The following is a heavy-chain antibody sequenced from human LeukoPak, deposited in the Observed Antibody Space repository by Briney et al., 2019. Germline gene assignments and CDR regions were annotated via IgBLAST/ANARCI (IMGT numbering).Heavy chain of an antibody. D-gene: IGHD5-18*01. CDR3: ARRTRSFSYTYGDAYYYYMDV. J-gene: IGHJ6*03. V-gene: IGHV4-59*02. Sequence: PSETLSLTCTVSGGSGSSDSWSWIRQPPGQGMEWLGYISYSGSTSYNPSLKSRVTISVDLSKSQLSLKLRSVTAADTAVYYCARRTRSFSYTYGDAYYYYMDVWGKGTTVIVS. CDR2: ISYSGST. CDR1: GGSGSSDS.